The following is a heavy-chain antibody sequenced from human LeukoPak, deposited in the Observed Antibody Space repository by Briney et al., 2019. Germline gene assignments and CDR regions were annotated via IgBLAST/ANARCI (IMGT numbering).Heavy chain of an antibody. CDR1: GFTFSSYW. D-gene: IGHD6-19*01. CDR3: ARKDVSSGWYYFDY. CDR2: INSDGSST. V-gene: IGHV3-74*01. J-gene: IGHJ4*02. Sequence: TGGSLRLSCAASGFTFSSYWMHWVRHAPGKGLVWVSRINSDGSSTSYADSVKGRFTISRDNAKNTLYLQMNSLRAEHTAVYYCARKDVSSGWYYFDYWGQGTLVTVSS.